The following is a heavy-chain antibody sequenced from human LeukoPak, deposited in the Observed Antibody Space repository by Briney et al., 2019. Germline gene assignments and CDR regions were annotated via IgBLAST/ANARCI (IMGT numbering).Heavy chain of an antibody. Sequence: SETLSLTCTVSGGSISSGSYYWSWIRQPAGKGLEWIGRIYTSGSTNYNPSLKSRVTISVDTSKNQFSLKLSSVTAADTAVYYCARGPSCSSTSCYTTGLFDYWGQGTLVTVSS. V-gene: IGHV4-61*02. CDR2: IYTSGST. CDR3: ARGPSCSSTSCYTTGLFDY. J-gene: IGHJ4*02. CDR1: GGSISSGSYY. D-gene: IGHD2-2*01.